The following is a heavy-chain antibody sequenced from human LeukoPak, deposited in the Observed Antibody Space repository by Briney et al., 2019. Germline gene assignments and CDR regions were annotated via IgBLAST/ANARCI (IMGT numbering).Heavy chain of an antibody. Sequence: TGGSLRLSCAASGFTFSGYAMTWVRQAPGKGLEWVSVISGSGSSTYYADSVKGRFTISRDNSKNTLYLQMNSLRAEDTAVYYCAKGIYSSGWSYFDYWGHGTLVTVSS. J-gene: IGHJ4*01. V-gene: IGHV3-23*01. CDR3: AKGIYSSGWSYFDY. D-gene: IGHD6-19*01. CDR1: GFTFSGYA. CDR2: ISGSGSST.